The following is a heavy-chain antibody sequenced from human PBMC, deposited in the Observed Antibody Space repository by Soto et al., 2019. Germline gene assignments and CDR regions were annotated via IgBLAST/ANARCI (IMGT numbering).Heavy chain of an antibody. V-gene: IGHV3-33*06. Sequence: GGSLRLSCAASGFTFSSYGMHWVRQAPGKGLEWVAVIWYDGSNKYYADSVKGRFTISRDNSKNTLYLQMNSLRAEDTAVYYCAKIVVVITGYLGYWGQGTLVTVSS. J-gene: IGHJ4*02. CDR1: GFTFSSYG. CDR2: IWYDGSNK. CDR3: AKIVVVITGYLGY. D-gene: IGHD3-22*01.